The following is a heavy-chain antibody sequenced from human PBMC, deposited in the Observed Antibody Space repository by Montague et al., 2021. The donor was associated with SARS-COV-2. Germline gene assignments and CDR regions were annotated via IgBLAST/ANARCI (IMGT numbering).Heavy chain of an antibody. CDR2: IDGEDDK. CDR3: ARTYYDILTGRDYGMDV. Sequence: PALVKPTQTLTLTCTFSGFSLSTSGMCVSWIRQPPGKALEWLARIDGEDDKYYSTSLKTRLTISKDTSKNQVVLTMTNMDPVDTATYYCARTYYDILTGRDYGMDVWGQGTTVTVSS. CDR1: GFSLSTSGMC. D-gene: IGHD3-9*01. V-gene: IGHV2-70*11. J-gene: IGHJ6*02.